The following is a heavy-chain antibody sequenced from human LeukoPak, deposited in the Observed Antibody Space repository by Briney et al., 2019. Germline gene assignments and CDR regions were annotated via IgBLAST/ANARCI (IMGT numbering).Heavy chain of an antibody. CDR1: GYTFSTYY. J-gene: IGHJ6*02. V-gene: IGHV1-46*01. Sequence: ASVKVSCKASGYTFSTYYMHWVRQAPGQGLEWMGVIDPSGGSTNYARKFQGRVTMTSDTSTSTVYMELSSLRSEDTAVYYCARDRLSLSSPGYYYYGMDVWGQGTTVTVSS. CDR3: ARDRLSLSSPGYYYYGMDV. CDR2: IDPSGGST. D-gene: IGHD6-13*01.